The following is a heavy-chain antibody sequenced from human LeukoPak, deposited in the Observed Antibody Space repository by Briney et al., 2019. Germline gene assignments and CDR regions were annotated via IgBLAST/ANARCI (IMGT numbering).Heavy chain of an antibody. CDR2: IYYSGST. CDR3: ARVCGSGTSWVLAAFDI. CDR1: GGSISSYY. Sequence: SETLSLTCTVSGGSISSYYWSWIRQPPGKGLEWIGYIYYSGSTNYNPSLKSRVTISVDTSKNQFSLKLSSVTAADTAVYYCARVCGSGTSWVLAAFDIWGQGTMVTVSS. V-gene: IGHV4-59*01. J-gene: IGHJ3*02. D-gene: IGHD1-1*01.